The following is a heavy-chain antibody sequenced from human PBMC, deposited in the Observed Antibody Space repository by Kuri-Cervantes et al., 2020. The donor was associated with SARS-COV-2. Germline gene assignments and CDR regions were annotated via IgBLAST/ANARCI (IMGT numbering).Heavy chain of an antibody. CDR2: INHSGST. Sequence: SETLSLTCTVSGGSISSGDYYWSWIRQPPGKGLEWIGEINHSGSTNYNPSLKSRVTISVDTSKNQFSLKLSSVTAADTAVYYCARALRCTNGVCYRSWFDPWGQGTLVTVSS. CDR3: ARALRCTNGVCYRSWFDP. V-gene: IGHV4-39*07. D-gene: IGHD2-8*01. CDR1: GGSISSGDYY. J-gene: IGHJ5*02.